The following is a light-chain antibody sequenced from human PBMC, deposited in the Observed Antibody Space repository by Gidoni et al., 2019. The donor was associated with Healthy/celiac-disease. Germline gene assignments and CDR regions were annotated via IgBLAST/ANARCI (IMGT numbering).Light chain of an antibody. Sequence: EIVMTQSPATLSVSPGERATLSCRASQRVSSNLAWYQQKPGQAPRLLIDGASTRATGIPARFSGSGSGTEFTLTISSLQSEDFAVYYCQQYNNWPYTFGQXTKLEIK. J-gene: IGKJ2*01. CDR1: QRVSSN. CDR2: GAS. CDR3: QQYNNWPYT. V-gene: IGKV3-15*01.